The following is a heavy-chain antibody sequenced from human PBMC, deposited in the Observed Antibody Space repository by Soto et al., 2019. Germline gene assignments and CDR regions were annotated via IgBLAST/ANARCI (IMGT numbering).Heavy chain of an antibody. D-gene: IGHD3-22*01. CDR3: ARGSDNSSGLSRYLYYYGMDV. Sequence: PSETLSLTCTVSGGSISSGGYYWSWIRQHPGKGLEWIGYIYYSGSTYYNPSLKSRVTISVDTSKNQFSLKLSSVTAADTAVYYCARGSDNSSGLSRYLYYYGMDVWGQGTTVTVSS. V-gene: IGHV4-31*03. J-gene: IGHJ6*02. CDR1: GGSISSGGYY. CDR2: IYYSGST.